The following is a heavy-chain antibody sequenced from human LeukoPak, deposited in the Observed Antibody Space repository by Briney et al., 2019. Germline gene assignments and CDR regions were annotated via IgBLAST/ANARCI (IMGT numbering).Heavy chain of an antibody. CDR2: VSTYTANT. CDR3: GRDEDIPTYPNWIEI. J-gene: IGHJ4*02. V-gene: IGHV1-18*01. Sequence: APVKPCPSASGYSFFNSGVTWVRQAPGQGPEWIGWVSTYTANTNYADKVQARITMTTDTSTDTTYMELRSLTSDDTAVYYCGRDEDIPTYPNWIEIWGQGTLVTVSS. CDR1: GYSFFNSG. D-gene: IGHD2-2*03.